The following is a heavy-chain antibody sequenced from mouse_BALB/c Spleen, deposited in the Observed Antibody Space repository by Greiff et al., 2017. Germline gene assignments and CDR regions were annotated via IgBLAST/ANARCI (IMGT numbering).Heavy chain of an antibody. J-gene: IGHJ2*01. CDR3: ARGGSGNFDY. D-gene: IGHD1-3*01. V-gene: IGHV5-6-5*01. Sequence: EVKLVESGGGLVKPGGSLKLSCAASGFTFSSYAMSWVRQTPEKRLEWVASLSSGGSTYYPDSVKGRFTISRDNARNILYLQMSSLRSEDTAMYYCARGGSGNFDYWGQGTTLTVSS. CDR2: LSSGGST. CDR1: GFTFSSYA.